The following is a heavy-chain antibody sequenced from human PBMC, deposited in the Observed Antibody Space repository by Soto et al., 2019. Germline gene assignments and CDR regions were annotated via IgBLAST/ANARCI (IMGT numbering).Heavy chain of an antibody. CDR2: IYYSGST. CDR1: GGSISSGTYY. J-gene: IGHJ5*02. Sequence: QVQLQESGPGLVKPSQTLSLTCTVSGGSISSGTYYWSWIRQHPGKGLEWIGYIYYSGSTYYNPSLQSRVIISVDTSKNQFSLKLSSVTAADTAVYYCARDQGWLRFPALDLWGQGTLVTVSS. V-gene: IGHV4-31*03. CDR3: ARDQGWLRFPALDL. D-gene: IGHD5-12*01.